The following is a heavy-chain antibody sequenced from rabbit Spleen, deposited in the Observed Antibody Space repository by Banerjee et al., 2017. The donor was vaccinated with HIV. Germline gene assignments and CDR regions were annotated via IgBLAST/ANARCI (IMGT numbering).Heavy chain of an antibody. V-gene: IGHV1S40*01. CDR2: IYAGSSGST. D-gene: IGHD4-1*01. J-gene: IGHJ4*01. CDR3: ARDLAGVIGWNFNL. CDR1: GFSFSSSDY. Sequence: QSLEESGGGLVQPEGSLALTCKASGFSFSSSDYICWVRQAPGKGLEWIACIYAGSSGSTYYASWAKGRFTISKTSSTTVTLEMTSLTAADTATYFCARDLAGVIGWNFNLWGPGTLVTVS.